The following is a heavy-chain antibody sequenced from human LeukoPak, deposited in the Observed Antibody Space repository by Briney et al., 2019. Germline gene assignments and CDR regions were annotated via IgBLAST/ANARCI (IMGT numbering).Heavy chain of an antibody. V-gene: IGHV3-30*04. CDR3: AREGKYQLLSTFDY. D-gene: IGHD2-2*01. CDR1: GFTFSSYA. CDR2: ISYDGSNK. Sequence: GGSLRLSCAASGFTFSSYAMHWVRKAPGKGLEWVAVISYDGSNKYYADSVKGRFTISRDNSKNTLYLQMNSLRAEDTAVYYCAREGKYQLLSTFDYWGQGTLVTVSS. J-gene: IGHJ4*02.